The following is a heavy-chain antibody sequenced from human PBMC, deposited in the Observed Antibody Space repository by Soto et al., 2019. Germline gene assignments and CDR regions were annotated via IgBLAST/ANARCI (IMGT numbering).Heavy chain of an antibody. Sequence: QVQLQQCGAGLFKPSETLSLTCAVYGGSFSGHFWSWIRQPPGKGLEWIGEIHHSVTTIYNPSLESRVTISGDTSKNQFSLKLSSVTAADTAMYYCARQSYYYYGLDVWGQGTPVTVSS. CDR2: IHHSVTT. CDR3: ARQSYYYYGLDV. V-gene: IGHV4-34*01. CDR1: GGSFSGHF. J-gene: IGHJ6*02.